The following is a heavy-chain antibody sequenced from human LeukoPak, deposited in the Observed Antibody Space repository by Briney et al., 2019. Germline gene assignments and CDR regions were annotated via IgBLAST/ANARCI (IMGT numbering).Heavy chain of an antibody. CDR3: ARAAGFEYSNYWDNWFDP. J-gene: IGHJ5*02. CDR1: GYTFTSYD. D-gene: IGHD4-11*01. CDR2: MNPNSGNT. V-gene: IGHV1-8*01. Sequence: ASVKVSCQASGYTFTSYDINWVRQATGQGLEWMGWMNPNSGNTGYAQKFQGRVTMTRNTSISTAYMELSSLRSEDTAVYYCARAAGFEYSNYWDNWFDPWGQGTLVTVSS.